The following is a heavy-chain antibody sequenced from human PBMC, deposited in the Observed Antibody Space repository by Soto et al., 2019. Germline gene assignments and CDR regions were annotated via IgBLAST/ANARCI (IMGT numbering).Heavy chain of an antibody. D-gene: IGHD5-18*01. V-gene: IGHV3-30*18. CDR2: ISYDGTDK. Sequence: QVQFVESGGGVVQPGRSLRLSCAASGFTFSSYGIHWVRQSPSKGLELVALISYDGTDKYYADSVKGRFTISRDNSKNTLYLQMSSLGPEDTAVYYCVKERYAKLWLEAYVMDVWGQGTTVTV. CDR3: VKERYAKLWLEAYVMDV. CDR1: GFTFSSYG. J-gene: IGHJ6*02.